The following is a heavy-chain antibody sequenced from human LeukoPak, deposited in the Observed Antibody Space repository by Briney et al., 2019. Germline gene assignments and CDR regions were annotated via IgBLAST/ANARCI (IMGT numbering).Heavy chain of an antibody. CDR3: AKDRIVGATARLFDY. Sequence: GGSLRLSCAASGFTFGSYAMSWVRQAPGKGLGWVSAISGSGGSTYYADSVKGRFTISRDNSKNTLYLQMNSLRAEDTAVYYCAKDRIVGATARLFDYWGQGTLVTVSS. D-gene: IGHD1-26*01. CDR2: ISGSGGST. V-gene: IGHV3-23*01. J-gene: IGHJ4*02. CDR1: GFTFGSYA.